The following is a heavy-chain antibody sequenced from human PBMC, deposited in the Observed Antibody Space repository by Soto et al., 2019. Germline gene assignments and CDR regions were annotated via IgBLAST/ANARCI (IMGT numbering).Heavy chain of an antibody. CDR1: GGSVSIGSYY. J-gene: IGHJ4*02. D-gene: IGHD3-22*01. CDR2: IYYSGST. V-gene: IGHV4-61*01. CDR3: ARMYYYDSSGPFDY. Sequence: PSETLCLTCTISGGSVSIGSYYWSWIRQSPGKGLEWIGYIYYSGSTNYNPSLKSRLTISVDTSKNQFSLKLSSVTAADTAVYYCARMYYYDSSGPFDYWGQGTLVTVSS.